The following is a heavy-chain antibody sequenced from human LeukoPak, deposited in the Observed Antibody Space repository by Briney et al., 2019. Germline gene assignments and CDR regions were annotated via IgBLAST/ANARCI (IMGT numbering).Heavy chain of an antibody. V-gene: IGHV1-69*13. D-gene: IGHD2-21*02. CDR3: ARTSYCGGDCLDY. CDR1: GGTFSSYA. J-gene: IGHJ4*02. CDR2: IIPIFGTA. Sequence: SVKVSCKASGGTFSSYAISWVRQAPGQGLEWMGGIIPIFGTANYAQKFQGRVTITVDESTSTAYMELSSLRSEDTAVYYCARTSYCGGDCLDYWGQETLVTVSS.